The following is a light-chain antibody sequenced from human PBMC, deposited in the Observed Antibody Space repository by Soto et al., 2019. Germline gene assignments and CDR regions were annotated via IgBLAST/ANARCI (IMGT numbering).Light chain of an antibody. J-gene: IGLJ2*01. CDR2: EVT. CDR1: SSDVGGFKY. V-gene: IGLV2-8*01. CDR3: SSYARSNNWSVV. Sequence: QSALTQPPSASGSPGQSVTISCTGTSSDVGGFKYVSWYQQHPGKAPKLIIYEVTKRPSGVPDRFSGSKSGNTASLTVSGLQADDEADYYCSSYARSNNWSVVFGGGTKVTVL.